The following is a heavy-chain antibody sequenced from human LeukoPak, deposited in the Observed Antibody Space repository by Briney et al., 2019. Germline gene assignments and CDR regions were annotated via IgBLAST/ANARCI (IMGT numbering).Heavy chain of an antibody. J-gene: IGHJ4*02. D-gene: IGHD3-10*01. V-gene: IGHV3-9*01. CDR2: ISWNSGSI. CDR1: GFTFDDYA. CDR3: AKANGSGGFFGY. Sequence: PGGSLRLSCAASGFTFDDYAMHWVRQAPGKGLEWVSGISWNSGSIGYADSVKGRFTISRDNAKNSLYLQMNSLRAEDTALYYCAKANGSGGFFGYWGQGTLVTVSS.